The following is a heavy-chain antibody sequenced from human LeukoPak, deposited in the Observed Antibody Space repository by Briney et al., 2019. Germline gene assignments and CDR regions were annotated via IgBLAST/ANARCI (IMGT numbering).Heavy chain of an antibody. Sequence: PSETLSLTCTVSGGSISSSSYYWGWIRQPPGEGLEWIGSIYYSGSTYYNPSLKSRVTISVDTSKNQLSLKLSSVTAADTAVYYCARQGSSSSRTYFDYWGQGTLVTVSS. V-gene: IGHV4-39*01. CDR3: ARQGSSSSRTYFDY. CDR2: IYYSGST. D-gene: IGHD6-6*01. CDR1: GGSISSSSYY. J-gene: IGHJ4*02.